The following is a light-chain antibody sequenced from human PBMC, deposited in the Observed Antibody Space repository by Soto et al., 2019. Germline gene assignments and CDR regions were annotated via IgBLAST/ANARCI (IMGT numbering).Light chain of an antibody. CDR1: SSNIGKSA. J-gene: IGLJ3*02. V-gene: IGLV1-36*01. Sequence: QSVLTQPPSVSEAPRQRVTISCSGSSSNIGKSAVNWYQQLPGKAPKLLIYYDNLLPSGISDRFSGSKSGTSASLAISGLQSDDEAHYYCAAWDDSVNGGVFGGGTKLTVL. CDR2: YDN. CDR3: AAWDDSVNGGV.